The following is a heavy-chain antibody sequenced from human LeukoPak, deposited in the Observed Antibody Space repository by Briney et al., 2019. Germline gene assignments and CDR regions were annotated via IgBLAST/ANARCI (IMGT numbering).Heavy chain of an antibody. Sequence: GGSLRLSCAASGFTFSNYAMHWVRQAPGKGLEYVSVINSNGNTTFYANSVKGRFTISRDNSKNTLYLQMGSLGADDMGVYYCARALYTGNNLLIDCWGQGTQVTVSS. V-gene: IGHV3-64*01. CDR2: INSNGNTT. J-gene: IGHJ4*02. CDR1: GFTFSNYA. CDR3: ARALYTGNNLLIDC. D-gene: IGHD1-26*01.